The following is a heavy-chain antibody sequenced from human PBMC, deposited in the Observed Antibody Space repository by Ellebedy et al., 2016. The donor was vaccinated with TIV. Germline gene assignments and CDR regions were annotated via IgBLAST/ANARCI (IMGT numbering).Heavy chain of an antibody. CDR1: GFSLSTSGMC. D-gene: IGHD4-23*01. Sequence: SGPTLVKPTQTITVTCTFSGFSLSTSGMCVSWIRQPPGKALEWLALIDWDDDKYYSTSLKTRLTISKDTSKNQVVLTMTNMDPVDTATYYCARSSTVVTPGWFDPWGQGTLVTVSS. CDR2: IDWDDDK. J-gene: IGHJ5*02. V-gene: IGHV2-70*01. CDR3: ARSSTVVTPGWFDP.